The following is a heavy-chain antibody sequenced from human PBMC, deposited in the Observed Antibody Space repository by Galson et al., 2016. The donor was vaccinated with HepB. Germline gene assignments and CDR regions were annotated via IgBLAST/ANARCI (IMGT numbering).Heavy chain of an antibody. V-gene: IGHV1-69*04. CDR3: AITKSGSYFPPDY. J-gene: IGHJ4*02. D-gene: IGHD3-10*01. Sequence: SVKVSCKASGGTFRNYVINWVRQAPGQGLEWMGRVIPILGMANYAQRFQGRVTITADESTSSAYMELTSLRSEDTAVYFCAITKSGSYFPPDYWGQGTLVAVSS. CDR2: VIPILGMA. CDR1: GGTFRNYV.